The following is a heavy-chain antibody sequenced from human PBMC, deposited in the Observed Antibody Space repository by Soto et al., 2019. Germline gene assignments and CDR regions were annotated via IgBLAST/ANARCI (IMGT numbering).Heavy chain of an antibody. CDR1: GFTFSNYA. CDR2: ISGSGGSP. D-gene: IGHD3-22*01. CDR3: AKAAYYYESSGYYRVYFDY. V-gene: IGHV3-23*01. Sequence: GGSLRLSCAASGFTFSNYAMTWVRQGPGKGLEWVSVISGSGGSPYYADSVKGRFTFSRDNSKNTLHLQMNSLGAEDTAVYYCAKAAYYYESSGYYRVYFDYWGQGTPVTAPQ. J-gene: IGHJ4*02.